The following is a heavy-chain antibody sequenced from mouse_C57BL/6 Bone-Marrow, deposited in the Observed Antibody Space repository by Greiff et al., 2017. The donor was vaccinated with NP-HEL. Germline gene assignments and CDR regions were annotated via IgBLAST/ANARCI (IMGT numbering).Heavy chain of an antibody. CDR3: ARKPAYYSNSFAY. D-gene: IGHD2-5*01. CDR2: IHPNSGST. Sequence: QVQLQQPGAELVKPGASVKLSCKASGYTFTSYWMHWVKQRPGQGLEWIGMIHPNSGSTNYNEKFKSKATLTVDKSSSTAYMQLSSLTSEDSAVYYCARKPAYYSNSFAYWGQGTLVTVSA. CDR1: GYTFTSYW. V-gene: IGHV1-64*01. J-gene: IGHJ3*01.